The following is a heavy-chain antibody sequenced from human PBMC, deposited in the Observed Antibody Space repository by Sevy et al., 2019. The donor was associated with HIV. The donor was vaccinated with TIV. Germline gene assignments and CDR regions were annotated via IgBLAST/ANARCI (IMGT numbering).Heavy chain of an antibody. CDR2: ISWNSRNI. J-gene: IGHJ6*02. CDR3: AKDINRGCDGVNCYSYYYYFYGLDV. V-gene: IGHV3-9*01. D-gene: IGHD2-21*01. CDR1: GFPFNDHA. Sequence: GGSLRLSCAASGFPFNDHAMHWVRQVPGKGLEWVSGISWNSRNIGYADSVKGRLTISSKNARHFVYLEMNSLRPEETAFYYCAKDINRGCDGVNCYSYYYYFYGLDVWGQGTTVTVSS.